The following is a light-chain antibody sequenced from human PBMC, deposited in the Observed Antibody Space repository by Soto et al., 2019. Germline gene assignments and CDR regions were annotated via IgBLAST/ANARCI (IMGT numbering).Light chain of an antibody. Sequence: EIVMTQSPATLSVSPGERATLSCRASQSVSSNLAWYQQKTGQAPRLLIYGASTRATGIPARFSGSGSGTEFTLTISSLQSEDVAVYYCQQYNNWPLLTFGGGTKVEIK. V-gene: IGKV3-15*01. J-gene: IGKJ4*01. CDR3: QQYNNWPLLT. CDR1: QSVSSN. CDR2: GAS.